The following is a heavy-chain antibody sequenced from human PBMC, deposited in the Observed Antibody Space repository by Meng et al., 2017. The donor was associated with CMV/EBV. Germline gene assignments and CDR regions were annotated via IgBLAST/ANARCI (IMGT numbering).Heavy chain of an antibody. CDR2: INPSGGST. D-gene: IGHD3-22*01. Sequence: ASVHVSCKASGYTFTSYYMHWVRQAPGQRLEWMGIINPSGGSTSYEQKFQGRVTMTRDTSTSTVYMELSSLRSEDTAVYYCARGGYYDSSGYYSGMDVWGQGTTVTVSS. V-gene: IGHV1-46*01. CDR3: ARGGYYDSSGYYSGMDV. CDR1: GYTFTSYY. J-gene: IGHJ6*02.